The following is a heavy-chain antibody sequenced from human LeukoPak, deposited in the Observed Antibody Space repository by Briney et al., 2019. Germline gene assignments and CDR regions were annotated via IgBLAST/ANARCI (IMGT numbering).Heavy chain of an antibody. CDR3: ARGGVRGSYYYFGY. D-gene: IGHD3-16*01. CDR2: IFGGGST. Sequence: GGSLRLSCAASGFTVSTNYMSWVRQAPGKGLEWVSVIFGGGSTYYADSVKGRFTISRDNSKNTLYLQMNSLRAEDTAVYYCARGGVRGSYYYFGYWGQGTLVTVSS. V-gene: IGHV3-53*01. CDR1: GFTVSTNY. J-gene: IGHJ4*02.